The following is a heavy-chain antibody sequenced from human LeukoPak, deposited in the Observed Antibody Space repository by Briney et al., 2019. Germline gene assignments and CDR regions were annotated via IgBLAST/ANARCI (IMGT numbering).Heavy chain of an antibody. CDR3: ARALDY. CDR1: GFTLSSYG. V-gene: IGHV3-30*03. Sequence: GGSLRLSCAASGFTLSSYGMSWVRQAPGKGLEWVAVISYDGSNKYYADSVKGRFTISRDNSKNTLYLQMNSLRAEDTAVYYCARALDYWGQGTLVTVSS. J-gene: IGHJ4*02. CDR2: ISYDGSNK.